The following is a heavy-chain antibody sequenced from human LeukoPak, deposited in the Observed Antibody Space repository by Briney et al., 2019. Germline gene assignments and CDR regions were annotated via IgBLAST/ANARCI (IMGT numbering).Heavy chain of an antibody. CDR3: ARDAPPFDY. CDR1: GGSICSYY. J-gene: IGHJ4*02. Sequence: PSETLSLTCTVSGGSICSYYWSWIRQPPGKGLEWIGYIYYSGSTNYNPSLKSRVTISVDTSKNQFSLKLSSVTAADTAVYYCARDAPPFDYWGQGTLVTVSS. CDR2: IYYSGST. V-gene: IGHV4-59*01.